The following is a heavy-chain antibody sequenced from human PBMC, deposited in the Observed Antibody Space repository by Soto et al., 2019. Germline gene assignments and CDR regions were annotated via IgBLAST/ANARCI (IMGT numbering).Heavy chain of an antibody. CDR2: IKSKTDGGTT. CDR1: GFTFSNAW. D-gene: IGHD3-16*02. Sequence: GGSLRLSCAASGFTFSNAWMSWVRQAPGKGLEWVGRIKSKTDGGTTDYAAPVKGRFTISRDDSKNTLYLQMNSLKTEDTAVYYCTTDRRYYDYIWGSYRSVNYFDYWGQGTLVTVSS. J-gene: IGHJ4*02. V-gene: IGHV3-15*01. CDR3: TTDRRYYDYIWGSYRSVNYFDY.